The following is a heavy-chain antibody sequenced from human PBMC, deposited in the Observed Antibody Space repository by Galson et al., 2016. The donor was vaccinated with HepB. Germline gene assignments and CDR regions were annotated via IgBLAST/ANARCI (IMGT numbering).Heavy chain of an antibody. J-gene: IGHJ3*02. V-gene: IGHV1-18*04. CDR1: GYTFTSNG. CDR3: ARDRDHGLDN. D-gene: IGHD2-8*01. Sequence: SVKVSCKASGYTFTSNGISWVRQAPGQGLEWMGWISASKGNTNYAQKFQGRLTVTTDTSTRTAYMELRKVRSDDTAVYYCARDRDHGLDNWGQGTMVTVSS. CDR2: ISASKGNT.